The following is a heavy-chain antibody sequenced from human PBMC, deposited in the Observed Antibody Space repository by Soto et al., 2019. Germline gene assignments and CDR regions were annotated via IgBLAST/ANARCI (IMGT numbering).Heavy chain of an antibody. V-gene: IGHV1-69*13. CDR3: ARGVATRYYYYGMDV. CDR2: IIPIFGTA. Sequence: SVKVSCKASGGTFSSYAISWVRHAPGQGLEWMGGIIPIFGTANYAQKFQGRVTITADESTSTAYMELSSLRSEDTAVYYCARGVATRYYYYGMDVWGQGTTVIVSS. CDR1: GGTFSSYA. J-gene: IGHJ6*02. D-gene: IGHD5-12*01.